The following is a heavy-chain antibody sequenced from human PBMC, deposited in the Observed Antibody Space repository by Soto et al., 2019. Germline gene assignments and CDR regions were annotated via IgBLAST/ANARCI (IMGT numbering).Heavy chain of an antibody. CDR1: GYTFTSYD. D-gene: IGHD2-15*01. V-gene: IGHV1-18*01. J-gene: IGHJ5*02. CDR3: ARGFQVAATHWWLDR. Sequence: ASVKVSCKASGYTFTSYDISWVRQAPGQGLEWMGWISTYNGNTNYAQKLQGRVTTTTDTSTSTAYMELRGLRSDDTAVYYCARGFQVAATHWWLDRWGKGTLVTVSS. CDR2: ISTYNGNT.